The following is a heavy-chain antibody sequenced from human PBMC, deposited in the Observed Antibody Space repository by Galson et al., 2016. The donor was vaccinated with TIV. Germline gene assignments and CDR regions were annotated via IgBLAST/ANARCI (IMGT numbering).Heavy chain of an antibody. Sequence: QSGAEVKKPGESLKISCKSSGYNFDTYWIVWVRQMPGKGLEWMATIYPGDSDTRYSPSFQGQVTMSADKSINTAYLQWSSLKASDSAIYYCTRQSTRSVDFWGPGTLVSVSS. CDR2: IYPGDSDT. CDR1: GYNFDTYW. J-gene: IGHJ4*02. D-gene: IGHD5/OR15-5a*01. V-gene: IGHV5-51*01. CDR3: TRQSTRSVDF.